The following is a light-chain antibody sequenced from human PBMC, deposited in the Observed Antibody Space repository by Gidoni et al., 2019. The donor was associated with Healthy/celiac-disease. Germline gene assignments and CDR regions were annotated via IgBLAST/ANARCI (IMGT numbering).Light chain of an antibody. CDR3: QQYNNWPPQWT. CDR2: GAS. Sequence: EIVMTQSPATLSVSPGERATLSCRASQSVSSNLAWYQQKPGQAPRLLIYGASTRATGIPARFSGSGSGTEFTLTISSLQSEDFAVYYCQQYNNWPPQWTFXQXTKVXIK. J-gene: IGKJ1*01. V-gene: IGKV3-15*01. CDR1: QSVSSN.